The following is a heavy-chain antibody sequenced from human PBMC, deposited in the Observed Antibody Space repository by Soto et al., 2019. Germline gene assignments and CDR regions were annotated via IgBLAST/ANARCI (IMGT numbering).Heavy chain of an antibody. Sequence: SGPTLVNPTQTLTLTCTFSGFSLSTSGMRVSWIRQPPGKSLEWLARIDWDDDKFYSTSLKTRLTISKDTSKNQVVLTMTNMETVDTATYYCARIPFSQYDGDAFDIWGQGTMVTVSS. CDR3: ARIPFSQYDGDAFDI. V-gene: IGHV2-70*04. CDR2: IDWDDDK. J-gene: IGHJ3*02. CDR1: GFSLSTSGMR. D-gene: IGHD3-3*01.